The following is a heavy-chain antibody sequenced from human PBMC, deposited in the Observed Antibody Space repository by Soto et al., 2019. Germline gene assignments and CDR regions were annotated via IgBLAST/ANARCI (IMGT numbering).Heavy chain of an antibody. Sequence: EVQLVESGGGMVMPGGSLRLSCAASGFTFSDAWMTWIRQAPGKGLQCVGRIKRKIDGETTDYAAPVKGRFTISRDDSKNTLYLQMNSLKVEATAMYYCVKDRGGGMDVWGQGTTVTVSS. CDR3: VKDRGGGMDV. CDR1: GFTFSDAW. V-gene: IGHV3-15*01. CDR2: IKRKIDGETT. J-gene: IGHJ6*01. D-gene: IGHD3-10*01.